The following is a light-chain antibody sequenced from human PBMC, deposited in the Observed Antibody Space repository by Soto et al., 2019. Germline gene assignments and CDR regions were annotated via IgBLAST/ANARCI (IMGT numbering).Light chain of an antibody. V-gene: IGLV2-8*01. CDR3: SSYAGSNFVV. Sequence: QSALTQPPSASGSPGQSVTISCTGTSSDVGGYNYVSWYQQHPGKAPKLMIYEVTKRPSGVPDRFSGSKSDNTASLTVSGLQAEDEAEYYCSSYAGSNFVVFGGGTKLTVL. CDR2: EVT. CDR1: SSDVGGYNY. J-gene: IGLJ2*01.